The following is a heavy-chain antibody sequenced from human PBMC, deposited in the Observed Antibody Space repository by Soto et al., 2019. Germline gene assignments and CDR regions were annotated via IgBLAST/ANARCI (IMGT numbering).Heavy chain of an antibody. CDR3: ASLRGTGGSGGQFLYYYYYMDV. CDR2: INHSGST. Sequence: QVQLQQWGAGLLKPSETLSLTCAVYGGSFSGYYWSWIRQPPGKGLEWIGEINHSGSTNYNPSLKSRVTISVDTSKNQFSLELSSVTAADTAVYYCASLRGTGGSGGQFLYYYYYMDVWGKGTTVTVSS. V-gene: IGHV4-34*01. J-gene: IGHJ6*03. D-gene: IGHD3-10*01. CDR1: GGSFSGYY.